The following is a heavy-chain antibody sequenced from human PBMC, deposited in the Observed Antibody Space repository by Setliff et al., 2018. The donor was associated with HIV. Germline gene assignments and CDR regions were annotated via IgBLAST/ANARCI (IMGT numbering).Heavy chain of an antibody. D-gene: IGHD6-13*01. CDR3: AREGGTGRSSWYGAYWYDP. Sequence: PSETLSLTCAVYGGSFSGYYWTWIRQPPGKGLEWIGDIEHSGKTNYNRSLKSRVTISLDTSKSQFSLRLTSVTAADTAVYYCAREGGTGRSSWYGAYWYDPWGQGTLVTVSS. J-gene: IGHJ5*02. CDR2: IEHSGKT. CDR1: GGSFSGYY. V-gene: IGHV4-34*01.